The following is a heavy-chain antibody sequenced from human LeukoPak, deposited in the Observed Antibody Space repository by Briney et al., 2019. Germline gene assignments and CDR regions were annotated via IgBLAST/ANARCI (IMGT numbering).Heavy chain of an antibody. CDR2: IRYDGSNK. Sequence: PGGSLRLSCAASGFTFSSYGMHWVRQAPGKGLEWVAFIRYDGSNKYYADSVKGRFTISRDNSKNTLYLQMNSLRAEDTAVYFCAEPGSISRYCTNGLCYDFDYWGQGTLVTVSS. J-gene: IGHJ4*02. CDR1: GFTFSSYG. D-gene: IGHD2-8*01. CDR3: AEPGSISRYCTNGLCYDFDY. V-gene: IGHV3-30*02.